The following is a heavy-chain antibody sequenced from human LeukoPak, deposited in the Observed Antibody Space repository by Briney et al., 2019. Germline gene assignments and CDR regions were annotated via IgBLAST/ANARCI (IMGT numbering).Heavy chain of an antibody. CDR1: GSTISNYF. CDR2: IIYGGTT. CDR3: ARIPASPSEGGMDV. Sequence: SETLSLTCIVAGSTISNYFWSWIRQPLGEGLEWIGHIIYGGTTNYNPSLKSRVTISVDTSKNQFSLKLRSVTAADTTVYYCARIPASPSEGGMDVWGQGTTVTVSS. V-gene: IGHV4-59*12. D-gene: IGHD2-21*01. J-gene: IGHJ6*02.